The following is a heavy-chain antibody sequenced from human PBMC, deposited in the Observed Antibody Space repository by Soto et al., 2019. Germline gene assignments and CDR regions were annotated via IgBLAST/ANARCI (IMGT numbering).Heavy chain of an antibody. CDR1: GFTFSSYG. J-gene: IGHJ4*02. D-gene: IGHD3-22*01. V-gene: IGHV3-30*18. CDR3: AKDYYYDSSGSHFDY. Sequence: QVQLVESGGGVVQPGRSLRLSCAASGFTFSSYGMHWVRQAPGKGLEWVAVISYDGSNKYYADSVKGRFTISRDNSKKTLYLQMNSLRAEDTAVYYCAKDYYYDSSGSHFDYWGQGTLVTVSS. CDR2: ISYDGSNK.